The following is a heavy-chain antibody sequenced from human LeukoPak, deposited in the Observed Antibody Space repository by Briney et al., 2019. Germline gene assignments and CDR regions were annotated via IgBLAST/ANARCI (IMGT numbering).Heavy chain of an antibody. D-gene: IGHD1-26*01. Sequence: GGSLRLSCAASEFSVGSNYMTWVRQAPGKGLEWVSLIYSGGSTYYADSVKGRFTISRDNAKNSLYLQMNSLRAEDTAVYYCARWGVGDYWGQGTLVTVSS. J-gene: IGHJ4*02. CDR3: ARWGVGDY. CDR1: EFSVGSNY. V-gene: IGHV3-66*01. CDR2: IYSGGST.